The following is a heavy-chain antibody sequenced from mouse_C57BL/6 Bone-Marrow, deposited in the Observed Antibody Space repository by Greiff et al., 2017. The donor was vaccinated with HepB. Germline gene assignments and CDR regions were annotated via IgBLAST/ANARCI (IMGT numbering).Heavy chain of an antibody. J-gene: IGHJ3*01. V-gene: IGHV5-6*01. Sequence: EVQVVESGGDLVKPGGSLKLSCAASGFTFSSYGMSWVRQTPDKRLEWVATISSGGSYTYYPDSVKGRFTISRDNAKNTLYLQMSSLKSEDTAMYYCASGYDYLFAYWGQGTLVTVSA. D-gene: IGHD2-4*01. CDR1: GFTFSSYG. CDR2: ISSGGSYT. CDR3: ASGYDYLFAY.